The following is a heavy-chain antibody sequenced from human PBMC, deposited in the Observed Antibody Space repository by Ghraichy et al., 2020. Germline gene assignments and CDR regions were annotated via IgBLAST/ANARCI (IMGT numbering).Heavy chain of an antibody. Sequence: ASVKVSCKASGYTFTDQYMHWVRQAPGQGLEWMGWINPNSGATLYAQKFQGRVIMTRDPSISTAYMELTWLTSDDSAMYYCARVEGGVSYCTSTPCYNFHCWGQGTLVTVSS. CDR1: GYTFTDQY. D-gene: IGHD2-8*01. CDR3: ARVEGGVSYCTSTPCYNFHC. CDR2: INPNSGAT. V-gene: IGHV1-2*02. J-gene: IGHJ4*02.